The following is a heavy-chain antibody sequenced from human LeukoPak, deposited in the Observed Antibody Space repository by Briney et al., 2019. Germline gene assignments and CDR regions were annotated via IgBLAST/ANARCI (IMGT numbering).Heavy chain of an antibody. D-gene: IGHD3-10*01. Sequence: PGGSLRLSCATFGFTFNNYAMSWVRQAPGKGLEWVSGIRNSGGVTVYASSVQGRFTISRDNSKNTLYLQMNTLRAEDTAVYYCAKDAQGGSGSYSWGTFDYWGQGTLVTVSS. V-gene: IGHV3-23*01. CDR2: IRNSGGVT. J-gene: IGHJ4*02. CDR1: GFTFNNYA. CDR3: AKDAQGGSGSYSWGTFDY.